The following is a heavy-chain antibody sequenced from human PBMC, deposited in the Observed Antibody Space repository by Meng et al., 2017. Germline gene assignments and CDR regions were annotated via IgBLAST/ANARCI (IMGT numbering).Heavy chain of an antibody. CDR1: GYTFTSYA. V-gene: IGHV1-3*01. Sequence: QVQLVQSGVEVKGPGASVKVSCKASGYTFTSYAMHWVRQAPGQSLEWMGWLNAGNGDTKYSQKFQGRVTITRDSSASTAYMELSSLRSEDTAVYYCARDSCTGGICYRGSFDYWAQGTLVTVSS. CDR2: LNAGNGDT. CDR3: ARDSCTGGICYRGSFDY. D-gene: IGHD2-15*01. J-gene: IGHJ4*02.